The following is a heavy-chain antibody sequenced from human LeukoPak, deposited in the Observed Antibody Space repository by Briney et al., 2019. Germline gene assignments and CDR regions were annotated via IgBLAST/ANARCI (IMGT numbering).Heavy chain of an antibody. CDR2: VHPDNGNT. Sequence: ASVKVSCKTSGYPFTKWEINWVRQAAGQGLEWLGWVHPDNGNTYYAQRFRGRVTMSRDTSTTTACMELSGLRSNDTAAYFCATGPRNDPWGQGTLVTVSP. CDR3: ATGPRNDP. D-gene: IGHD1-14*01. V-gene: IGHV1-8*01. J-gene: IGHJ5*02. CDR1: GYPFTKWE.